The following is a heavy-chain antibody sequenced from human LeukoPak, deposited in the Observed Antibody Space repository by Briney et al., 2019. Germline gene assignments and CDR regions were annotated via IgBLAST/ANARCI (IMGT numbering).Heavy chain of an antibody. V-gene: IGHV4-39*01. CDR2: IYYSGST. CDR1: GGSISSSSYY. D-gene: IGHD2-2*01. J-gene: IGHJ5*02. CDR3: ARRTGSPCSSTSCWFDP. Sequence: PSETLSLTCTVSGGSISSSSYYWGWIRQPPGKGLEWIGSIYYSGSTYYNPSLKSRVTISVDTSKSQFSLKLSSVTAADTAVYYCARRTGSPCSSTSCWFDPWGQGTLVTVSS.